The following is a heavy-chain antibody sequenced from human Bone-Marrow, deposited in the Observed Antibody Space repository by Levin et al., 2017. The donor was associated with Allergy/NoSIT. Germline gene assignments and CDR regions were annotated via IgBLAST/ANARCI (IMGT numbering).Heavy chain of an antibody. V-gene: IGHV3-74*01. CDR3: VRGAGGLDH. D-gene: IGHD3-16*01. CDR1: GFIFSNYW. CDR2: ITSDGSGI. Sequence: PGESLKISCAASGFIFSNYWMHWVRQVPGKGLVWVSHITSDGSGISYVDSVKGRFTISRDNAKNTVYLQMSSLREEDTAVYFCVRGAGGLDHWGQGTLVIVSS. J-gene: IGHJ4*02.